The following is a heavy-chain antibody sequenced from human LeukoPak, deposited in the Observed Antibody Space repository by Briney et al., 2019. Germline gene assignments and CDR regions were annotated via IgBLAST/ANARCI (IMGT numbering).Heavy chain of an antibody. CDR2: ISHRGST. CDR3: ARDMWDTVRPFDDWFDP. Sequence: SSETLSLTCTVSGYSISNGYYWGWIRQPPGKGLEWVGSISHRGSTYYNPSLRSRITISLDRSKQKFSLKLSSVTAADTAVYYCARDMWDTVRPFDDWFDPWGQGTLVTVSS. D-gene: IGHD5-18*01. J-gene: IGHJ5*02. V-gene: IGHV4-38-2*02. CDR1: GYSISNGYY.